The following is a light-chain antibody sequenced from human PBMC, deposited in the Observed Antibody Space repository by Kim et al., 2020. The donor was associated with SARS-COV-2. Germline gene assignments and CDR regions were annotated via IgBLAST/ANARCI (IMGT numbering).Light chain of an antibody. CDR1: KLGDKY. Sequence: SYELTQPPSVSVSPGQTASITCSGDKLGDKYACWYQQKPGQSPVLVIYQDSKRPSGIPERFSGSNSGNTATLTISGTQAMDEADYYCQSWDSSTECVVFGGGTQLTVL. J-gene: IGLJ2*01. CDR3: QSWDSSTECVV. V-gene: IGLV3-1*01. CDR2: QDS.